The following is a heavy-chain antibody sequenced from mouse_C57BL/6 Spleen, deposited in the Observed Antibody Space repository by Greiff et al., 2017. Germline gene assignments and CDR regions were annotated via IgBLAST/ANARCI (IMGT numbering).Heavy chain of an antibody. Sequence: EVQLQQPGPELVKPGASVKIPCKASGYTFTDYNMDWVKPSHGQSLEWIGNINPNNGGTIYNQKFKGKATLTVDKSSSTAYMELRSLTSEDTAVYYCARGNYGSSLYAMDYWGQGTSVTVSS. CDR1: GYTFTDYN. V-gene: IGHV1-18*01. CDR2: INPNNGGT. J-gene: IGHJ4*01. CDR3: ARGNYGSSLYAMDY. D-gene: IGHD1-1*01.